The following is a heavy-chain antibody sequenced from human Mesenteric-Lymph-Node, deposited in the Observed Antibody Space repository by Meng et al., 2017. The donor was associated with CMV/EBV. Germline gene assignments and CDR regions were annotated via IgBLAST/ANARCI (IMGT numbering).Heavy chain of an antibody. Sequence: CAGWGGYISSGNGESWDGQHPGKELEWVGEIYHSGSTNYDPSIKGRVTISVDKSKNQFSLKLSSVTAADTAVYYCARVSYYGSGSPDYWGQGTLVTVSS. J-gene: IGHJ4*02. V-gene: IGHV4-4*02. CDR3: ARVSYYGSGSPDY. D-gene: IGHD3-10*01. CDR2: IYHSGST. CDR1: GGYISSGNG.